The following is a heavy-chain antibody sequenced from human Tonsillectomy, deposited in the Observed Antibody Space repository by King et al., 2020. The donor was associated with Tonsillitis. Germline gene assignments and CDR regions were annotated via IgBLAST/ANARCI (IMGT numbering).Heavy chain of an antibody. Sequence: VQLVESGGGVVQPGRSLRLSCVASGFTFRTYGMHWVRQAPGKGLEWVAVISYDGSSEFYADSVKGRFTISRDNPQNTLYLQMNSLRTEDTAAYYCAKGRSTYHGSGLYYSYGMDVCGQGATVTVS. CDR1: GFTFRTYG. CDR3: AKGRSTYHGSGLYYSYGMDV. CDR2: ISYDGSSE. D-gene: IGHD3-10*01. V-gene: IGHV3-30*18. J-gene: IGHJ6*02.